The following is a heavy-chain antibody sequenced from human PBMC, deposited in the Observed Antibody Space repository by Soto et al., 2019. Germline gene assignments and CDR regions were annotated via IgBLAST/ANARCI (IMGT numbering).Heavy chain of an antibody. D-gene: IGHD6-6*01. CDR3: ARGPSTSSIGTFDI. J-gene: IGHJ3*02. V-gene: IGHV4-4*07. Sequence: SETLSLTCSFSCGSIISFYWNWIRQPAGKGLEWIGRIYRNGHTDYNPSLNSRVTMAVDTSKHQFSLQLSSVTAADTATYYCARGPSTSSIGTFDIWGQGTMVTVSS. CDR2: IYRNGHT. CDR1: CGSIISFY.